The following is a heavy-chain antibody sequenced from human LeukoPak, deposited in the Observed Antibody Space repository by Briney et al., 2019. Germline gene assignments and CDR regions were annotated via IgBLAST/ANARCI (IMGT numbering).Heavy chain of an antibody. J-gene: IGHJ4*02. V-gene: IGHV1-8*01. CDR1: GYTFTSYD. CDR3: ARTRSSSSSWYGQFDY. Sequence: GASVKVSCKASGYTFTSYDINWVRQATGQGLEWTGWMNPNSGNTGYAQKFQGRVTITADKSTSTAYMELSSLRSEDTAVYYCARTRSSSSSWYGQFDYWGQGTLVTVSS. D-gene: IGHD6-13*01. CDR2: MNPNSGNT.